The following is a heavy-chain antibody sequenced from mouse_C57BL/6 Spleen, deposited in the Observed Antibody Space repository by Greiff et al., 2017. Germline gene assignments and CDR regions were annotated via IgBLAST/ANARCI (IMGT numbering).Heavy chain of an antibody. CDR3: ARGGLLGDLYAMDY. CDR1: GYTFTSYW. J-gene: IGHJ4*01. Sequence: VQLQQPGAELVRPGSSVKLSCKASGYTFTSYWMHWVKQRPIQGLEWIGNIDPSDSETHYNQKFKDKATLTVDKSSSTAYMQLSSLTSEDSAVYYCARGGLLGDLYAMDYWGQGTSVTVSS. CDR2: IDPSDSET. D-gene: IGHD2-3*01. V-gene: IGHV1-52*01.